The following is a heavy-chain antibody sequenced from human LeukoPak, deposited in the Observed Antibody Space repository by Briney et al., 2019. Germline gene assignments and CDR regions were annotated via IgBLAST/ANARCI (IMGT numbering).Heavy chain of an antibody. Sequence: QPGASLRLSCAASGFTFSSYAMSCVRQTPGKGLEWVSAISGSGGSTYYADSVKGRFTISRDNSKNTLYLQMNSLRAEDTAVYYCAKDRLPTVDLVFDYWGQGALVTVSS. CDR2: ISGSGGST. CDR3: AKDRLPTVDLVFDY. CDR1: GFTFSSYA. V-gene: IGHV3-23*01. D-gene: IGHD5-18*01. J-gene: IGHJ4*02.